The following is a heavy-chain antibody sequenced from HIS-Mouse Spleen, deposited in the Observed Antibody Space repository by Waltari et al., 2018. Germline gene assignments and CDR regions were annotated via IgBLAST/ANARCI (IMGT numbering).Heavy chain of an antibody. V-gene: IGHV4-39*07. D-gene: IGHD6-13*01. Sequence: QLQLQESGPGLVKPSETLSLTCTVSGGSISSSSYYWGWIRQPPGKGLEWIGSIYYRGSTYYNPSLKGRVTISVDTSKNQFSLKLSSGTAADTAVYYCAREIPYSSSWYDWYFDLWGRGTLVTVSS. CDR1: GGSISSSSYY. J-gene: IGHJ2*01. CDR3: AREIPYSSSWYDWYFDL. CDR2: IYYRGST.